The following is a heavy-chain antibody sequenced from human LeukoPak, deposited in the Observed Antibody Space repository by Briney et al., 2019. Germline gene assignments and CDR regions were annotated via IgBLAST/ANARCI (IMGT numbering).Heavy chain of an antibody. CDR3: ARREVGAITGAFDI. CDR2: ISGSGGST. V-gene: IGHV3-23*01. CDR1: GFTFSSYG. Sequence: PGGTLRLSYAASGFTFSSYGMSWVRQAPGKGLEWVSAISGSGGSTYYADSVKGRFTISRDNSKNTLYLQMNSLRAEDTAVYYCARREVGAITGAFDIWGQGTMVTVSS. J-gene: IGHJ3*02. D-gene: IGHD1-26*01.